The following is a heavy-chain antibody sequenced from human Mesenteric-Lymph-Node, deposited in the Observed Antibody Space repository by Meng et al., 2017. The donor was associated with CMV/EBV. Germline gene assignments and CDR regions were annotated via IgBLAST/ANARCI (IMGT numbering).Heavy chain of an antibody. CDR2: IYYTGNT. D-gene: IGHD2-2*02. Sequence: SETLSLTCTVSAGSISTSDYYWSWIRQPPGKGLEWIGYIYYTGNTYYNPSLKSRVTISVDTSKNQFSLKLSSVTAADTATYYCARDGGGYCDDTSCYTLGMDVWGQGTTVTVSS. V-gene: IGHV4-30-4*08. J-gene: IGHJ6*02. CDR3: ARDGGGYCDDTSCYTLGMDV. CDR1: AGSISTSDYY.